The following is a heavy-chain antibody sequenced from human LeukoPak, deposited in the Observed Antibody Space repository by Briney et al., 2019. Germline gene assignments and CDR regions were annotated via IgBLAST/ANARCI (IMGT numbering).Heavy chain of an antibody. CDR3: ARNPGATIFSYYYYYMDV. J-gene: IGHJ6*03. D-gene: IGHD1-26*01. CDR2: IIPIFGTA. Sequence: ASVKVSCKASGGTFSSYAISWVRQAPGQGLEWMGGIIPIFGTANYAQKFQGRVTITADKSTSTAHMELSSLRSEDTAVYYCARNPGATIFSYYYYYMDVWGKGTTVTVSS. CDR1: GGTFSSYA. V-gene: IGHV1-69*06.